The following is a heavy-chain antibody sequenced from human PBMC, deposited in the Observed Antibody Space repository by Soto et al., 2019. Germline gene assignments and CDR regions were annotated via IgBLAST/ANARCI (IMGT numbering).Heavy chain of an antibody. J-gene: IGHJ4*02. Sequence: GGSLRLSCAASGFTLSSYEMNWVRQAPGKGLEWVSYISSSGNTIYYADSVKGRFTISRDNAKNSLYLQMNSLRAEDTAVYYCASARYCTSTSCYYYFDYLGQGTLVTVS. CDR3: ASARYCTSTSCYYYFDY. V-gene: IGHV3-48*03. CDR2: ISSSGNTI. D-gene: IGHD2-2*01. CDR1: GFTLSSYE.